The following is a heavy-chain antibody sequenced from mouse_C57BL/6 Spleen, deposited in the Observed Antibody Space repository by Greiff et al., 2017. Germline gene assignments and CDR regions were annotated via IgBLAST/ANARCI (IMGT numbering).Heavy chain of an antibody. D-gene: IGHD2-4*01. V-gene: IGHV5-4*03. CDR3: ARGDYGDAGAY. CDR2: ISDGGSYT. J-gene: IGHJ2*01. CDR1: GFTFSSYA. Sequence: EVKLVESGGGLVKPGGSLKLSCAASGFTFSSYAMSWVRQTPEKRLEWVATISDGGSYTYYPDNVKGRFTISRDNAKNNLYLQMSHLKSEDTAMYYCARGDYGDAGAYWGQGTTLTVSS.